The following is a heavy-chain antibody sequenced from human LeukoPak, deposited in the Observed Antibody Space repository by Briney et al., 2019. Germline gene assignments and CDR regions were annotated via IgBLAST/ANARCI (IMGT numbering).Heavy chain of an antibody. D-gene: IGHD6-13*01. CDR3: ARDLFPSGQQLVPGWFDP. V-gene: IGHV1-2*02. J-gene: IGHJ5*02. Sequence: ASVKVSCKASGYIFTGYYMHWVRQAPGQGLEWMGWINPNSGDTNYAQKFQGRVTMTRDTSISTAYMELSRLRSDDTAVYYCARDLFPSGQQLVPGWFDPWGQGTLVTVSS. CDR2: INPNSGDT. CDR1: GYIFTGYY.